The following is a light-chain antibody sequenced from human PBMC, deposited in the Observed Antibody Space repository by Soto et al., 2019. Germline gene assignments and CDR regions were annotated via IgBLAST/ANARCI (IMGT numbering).Light chain of an antibody. J-gene: IGLJ3*02. CDR1: SSDVGGYNY. CDR3: SSYTTRSTLV. V-gene: IGLV2-14*01. CDR2: DVT. Sequence: QSALTQPASVSGSPGQAITISCTGTSSDVGGYNYVSWYQQHPGKAPKLMIYDVTNRPSGVSNRFSGSKSGNTASLTISGVQGEDEADYYCSSYTTRSTLVFGGGTKLTVL.